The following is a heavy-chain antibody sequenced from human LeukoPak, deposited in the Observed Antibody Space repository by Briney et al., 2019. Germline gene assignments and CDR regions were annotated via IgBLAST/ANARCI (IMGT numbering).Heavy chain of an antibody. Sequence: SETLSLTCAVYGGSFRGYYWSWIREPPGKGLEWIGEITHSGSPNYNPSLKSRVTISVDTSKNQFSLKLSSVTAAETAVYYCARGSNYYDSSGYYGAPPEYFQHWGQGTLVTVSS. J-gene: IGHJ1*01. CDR1: GGSFRGYY. D-gene: IGHD3-22*01. CDR2: ITHSGSP. CDR3: ARGSNYYDSSGYYGAPPEYFQH. V-gene: IGHV4-34*01.